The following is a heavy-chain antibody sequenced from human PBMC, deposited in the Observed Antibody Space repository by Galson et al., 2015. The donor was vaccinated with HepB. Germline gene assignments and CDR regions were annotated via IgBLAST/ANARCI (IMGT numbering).Heavy chain of an antibody. CDR1: GYTFTSYA. CDR2: INAGNGNT. Sequence: SVKVSCKASGYTFTSYAMHWVRQAPGQRLEWMGWINAGNGNTKYSQKFQGRVTITRDTSASTAYMELSSLRSEDTAVYYCARVGGDMTTVNWFDPWGQGTLVTVSS. D-gene: IGHD4-11*01. V-gene: IGHV1-3*01. CDR3: ARVGGDMTTVNWFDP. J-gene: IGHJ5*02.